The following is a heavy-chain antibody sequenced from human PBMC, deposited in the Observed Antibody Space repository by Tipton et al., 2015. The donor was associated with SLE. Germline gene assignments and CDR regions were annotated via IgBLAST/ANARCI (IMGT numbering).Heavy chain of an antibody. CDR3: ARDPSYDSSGYYYAPNAFDI. CDR1: GFTFSNYA. CDR2: ISYDGSNK. Sequence: SLRLSCAASGFTFSNYAMSWVRQAPGKGLEWVAVISYDGSNKYYADSVKGRFTISRDNAKNSLYLQMNSLRAEDTAVYYCARDPSYDSSGYYYAPNAFDIWGQGAMVTVSS. J-gene: IGHJ3*02. D-gene: IGHD3-22*01. V-gene: IGHV3-30-3*01.